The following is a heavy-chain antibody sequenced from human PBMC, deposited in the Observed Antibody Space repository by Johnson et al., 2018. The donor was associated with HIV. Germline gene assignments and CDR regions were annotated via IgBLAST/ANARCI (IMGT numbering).Heavy chain of an antibody. J-gene: IGHJ3*01. CDR3: ATLTVRSRAFDL. Sequence: MMLVESGGSVIRPGGSLRLSCVGTGFTFENYGMSWVRQAPGKGLQWVSGIHGNGGTTTSADPGKGRFTVSIDNAKSSLYLQLSNLRAEDTALYYCATLTVRSRAFDLWGQGTLVTVSS. D-gene: IGHD4-17*01. V-gene: IGHV3-20*04. CDR1: GFTFENYG. CDR2: IHGNGGTT.